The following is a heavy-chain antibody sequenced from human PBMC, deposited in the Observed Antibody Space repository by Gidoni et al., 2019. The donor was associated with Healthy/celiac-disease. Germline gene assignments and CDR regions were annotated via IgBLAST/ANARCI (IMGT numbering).Heavy chain of an antibody. CDR1: AFPFSSYA. Sequence: EVPLLASGGCLVQPGGSLRLSCAASAFPFSSYAMSWVRQAPGKGLEGVSAISGSGGSTYDADSVKGRFTISRDNSKNTLYLQMNSLRAEDTAVYYCAKAVYYYGDYRFDYWGQGTLVTVSS. D-gene: IGHD4-17*01. V-gene: IGHV3-23*01. CDR3: AKAVYYYGDYRFDY. CDR2: ISGSGGST. J-gene: IGHJ4*02.